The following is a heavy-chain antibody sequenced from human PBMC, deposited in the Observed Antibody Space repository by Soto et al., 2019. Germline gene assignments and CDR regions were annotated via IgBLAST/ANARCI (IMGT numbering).Heavy chain of an antibody. Sequence: LXLSFASSGFTFSTYDMGWVRQAPGKGLEWVSVVSSGFGTHYADSVKGRFTVSRDNSKNKLSLQMNSLRADDTAVYYCAKRRGAGGHFDYWGQGALVTVYS. V-gene: IGHV3-23*01. CDR3: AKRRGAGGHFDY. J-gene: IGHJ4*02. CDR2: VSSGFGT. CDR1: GFTFSTYD. D-gene: IGHD2-15*01.